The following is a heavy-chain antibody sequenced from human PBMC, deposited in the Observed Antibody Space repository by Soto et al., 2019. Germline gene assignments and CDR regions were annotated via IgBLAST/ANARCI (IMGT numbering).Heavy chain of an antibody. CDR3: ARTLVVAATPFDY. D-gene: IGHD2-15*01. J-gene: IGHJ4*02. CDR1: GFTFSDYY. V-gene: IGHV3-11*06. CDR2: ISSSSSYT. Sequence: GSLRLSCAASGFTFSDYYMSWIRQAPGKGLEWVSYISSSSSYTNYADSVKGRFTISRDNAKNSLYLQMNSLRAEDTAVYYCARTLVVAATPFDYWGQGTLVTVSS.